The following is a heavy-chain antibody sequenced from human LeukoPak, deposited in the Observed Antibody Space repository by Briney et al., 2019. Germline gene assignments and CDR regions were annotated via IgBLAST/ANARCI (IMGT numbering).Heavy chain of an antibody. V-gene: IGHV4-38-2*02. CDR2: ISHNGNA. CDR3: ARDPNWDSWFDP. CDR1: GYSVGSAYY. Sequence: SETLSLTCAVSGYSVGSAYYWVWIRQPPGKGLEWIGTISHNGNAYYNPSLKSRLAMSVETSKNQFSLHLNSVTATDTAAYFCARDPNWDSWFDPWGQGALVTVSS. J-gene: IGHJ5*02. D-gene: IGHD3-16*01.